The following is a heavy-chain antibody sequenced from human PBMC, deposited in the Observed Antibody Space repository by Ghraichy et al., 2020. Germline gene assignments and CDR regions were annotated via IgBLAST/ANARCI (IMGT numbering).Heavy chain of an antibody. Sequence: GALRLSCAASGFTFSSYWMHWVRQAPGKGLVWVLRINSDGSSTSYADSVKVRFTISRDNAKNTLYLQMNSLRAEDTAVYYCAREYYDFWSGYYYYGMDVWGQGTTVTVSS. V-gene: IGHV3-74*01. CDR3: AREYYDFWSGYYYYGMDV. D-gene: IGHD3-3*01. CDR1: GFTFSSYW. J-gene: IGHJ6*02. CDR2: INSDGSST.